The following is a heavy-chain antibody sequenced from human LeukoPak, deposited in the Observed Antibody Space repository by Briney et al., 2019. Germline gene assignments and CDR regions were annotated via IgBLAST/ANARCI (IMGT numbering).Heavy chain of an antibody. V-gene: IGHV3-48*01. Sequence: GGSLRLSCAASGFTLSSYSMNWVRQAPGKGLEWVSYISSSSSTIYYADSVKGRFTISRDNAKNSLYLQMNSLRAEDTAVYYCAKEDYSNYGYYYYYGMDVWGQGTTVTVSS. D-gene: IGHD4-4*01. J-gene: IGHJ6*02. CDR2: ISSSSSTI. CDR1: GFTLSSYS. CDR3: AKEDYSNYGYYYYYGMDV.